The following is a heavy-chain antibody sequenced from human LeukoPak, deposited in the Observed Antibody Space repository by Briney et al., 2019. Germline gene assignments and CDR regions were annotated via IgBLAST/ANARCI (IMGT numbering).Heavy chain of an antibody. Sequence: SETLSLTCTVSGVSISSGGYYWRWIRQHPGKGLEWIGYIYYSGSTYYNPSLKSRVTISVDTSKNQFSLKLSSVTAADTAVYYCARVRGSGSYYGGFIDYWGQGTLVTVSS. CDR1: GVSISSGGYY. CDR3: ARVRGSGSYYGGFIDY. D-gene: IGHD3-10*01. V-gene: IGHV4-31*03. J-gene: IGHJ4*02. CDR2: IYYSGST.